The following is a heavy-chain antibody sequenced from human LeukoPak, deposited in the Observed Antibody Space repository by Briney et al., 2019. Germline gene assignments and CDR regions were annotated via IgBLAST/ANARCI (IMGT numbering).Heavy chain of an antibody. D-gene: IGHD2-15*01. Sequence: GGSLRLSCAASGFTFSDYYMSWIRQAPGKGLEWVSYISSRGSTIYYADSVKGRFTISRDNAKNSLYLQMNSLRAEDTAVYYCARDELYCSGGSCYGWFDPWGQGTLVTVSS. CDR2: ISSRGSTI. V-gene: IGHV3-11*04. J-gene: IGHJ5*02. CDR3: ARDELYCSGGSCYGWFDP. CDR1: GFTFSDYY.